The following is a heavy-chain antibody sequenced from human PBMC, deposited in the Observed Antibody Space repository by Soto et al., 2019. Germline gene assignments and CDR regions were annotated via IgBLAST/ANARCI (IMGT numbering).Heavy chain of an antibody. CDR2: IYYSGTT. D-gene: IGHD4-4*01. CDR3: ARVTVTIDN. V-gene: IGHV4-31*03. Sequence: QVQLQESGPGLVRPSQTLSLTCTVSGDSIISGGYYWTWIRQLPGKGPEWLGYIYYSGTTYNPSLKSRLTISVDTSKNQFSLTLSSVTAADTAVYYCARVTVTIDNWGQGTLVTVSS. J-gene: IGHJ4*02. CDR1: GDSIISGGYY.